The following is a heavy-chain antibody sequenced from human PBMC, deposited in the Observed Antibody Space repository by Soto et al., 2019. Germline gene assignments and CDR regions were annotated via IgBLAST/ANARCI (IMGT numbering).Heavy chain of an antibody. CDR2: IYHSGST. V-gene: IGHV4-30-2*01. Sequence: QLQLQESGSGLVKPSQTLSLTCAVSGGSISSGGYSWSWIRQPPGKGLEWIGYIYHSGSTYYNPSITSRATTSVSWSMNQFSLKLGSVTAADTAVYSCARVRGPYCGGDCSPPTPNSFDPWGQGTLVTVSS. CDR3: ARVRGPYCGGDCSPPTPNSFDP. J-gene: IGHJ5*02. D-gene: IGHD2-21*02. CDR1: GGSISSGGYS.